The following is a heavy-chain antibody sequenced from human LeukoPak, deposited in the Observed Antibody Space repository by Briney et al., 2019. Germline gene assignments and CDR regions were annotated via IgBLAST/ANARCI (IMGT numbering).Heavy chain of an antibody. J-gene: IGHJ4*02. CDR1: GFTFSNYA. D-gene: IGHD3-22*01. V-gene: IGHV3-21*01. Sequence: GGSLRLSCAASGFTFSNYAMNWVRQAPGEGLAWVSSISGSSTDIYYADSVKGRFTIFRDNAKNSLYLQINSLRAEDTAIYYCARRGYYDSSGYDYWGQGTLVTVSS. CDR2: ISGSSTDI. CDR3: ARRGYYDSSGYDY.